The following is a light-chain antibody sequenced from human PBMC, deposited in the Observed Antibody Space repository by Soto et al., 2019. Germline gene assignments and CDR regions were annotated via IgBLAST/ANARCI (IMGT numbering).Light chain of an antibody. CDR2: GAS. V-gene: IGKV3-15*01. J-gene: IGKJ3*01. Sequence: ERVMTQSPATLSVSPGERATLSCRASQSVISNLGWYQQKPGQAPRLLIYGASTRATGIPARFSGSGSGTEFTLTISSLQSEDFAVYYCQQYNNWPHTFGTGTKVDIK. CDR3: QQYNNWPHT. CDR1: QSVISN.